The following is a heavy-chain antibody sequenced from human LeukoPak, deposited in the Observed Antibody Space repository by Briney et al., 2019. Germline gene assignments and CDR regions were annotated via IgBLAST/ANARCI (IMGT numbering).Heavy chain of an antibody. CDR3: ARSPGLRVWMDV. V-gene: IGHV3-53*01. J-gene: IGHJ6*04. CDR2: IYSGGST. D-gene: IGHD4-17*01. CDR1: GVTVSSNY. Sequence: AGSLRLSCAVSGVTVSSNYMSWGRQAPGNGLEWVSVIYSGGSTYYADSVKGRFTISRDNSKNTLYLQMNSLRAEDTAVYYCARSPGLRVWMDVWGKGTTVTISS.